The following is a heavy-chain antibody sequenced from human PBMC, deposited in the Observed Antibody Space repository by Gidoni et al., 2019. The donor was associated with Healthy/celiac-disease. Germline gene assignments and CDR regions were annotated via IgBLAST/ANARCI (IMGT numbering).Heavy chain of an antibody. V-gene: IGHV4-34*01. CDR3: ARGGDFWSGRNWFDP. Sequence: VQLQQWGAGLLKPSETLSLTCAVYGGSFSGYYCSWIRQPPGKGLEWIGEINHSGSTNYNPSLKSRVTISVDTSKNQFSLKLSSVTAADTAVYYCARGGDFWSGRNWFDPWGQGTLVTVSS. CDR1: GGSFSGYY. CDR2: INHSGST. J-gene: IGHJ5*02. D-gene: IGHD3-3*01.